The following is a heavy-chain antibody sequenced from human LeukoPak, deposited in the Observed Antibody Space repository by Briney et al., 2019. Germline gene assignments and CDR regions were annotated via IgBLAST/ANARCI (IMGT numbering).Heavy chain of an antibody. CDR2: ISYEGSNK. CDR1: GFTFSSYG. V-gene: IGHV3-30*18. D-gene: IGHD5-18*01. Sequence: PGRSLRPSCAASGFTFSSYGMHWVRQAPGKGLEWVAVISYEGSNKYYADSVKGRFTISRDNSKNTLYLQMNSLRAEDTAVYYCAKVGDTAMVRLRGYFDYWGQGTLVTVSS. CDR3: AKVGDTAMVRLRGYFDY. J-gene: IGHJ4*02.